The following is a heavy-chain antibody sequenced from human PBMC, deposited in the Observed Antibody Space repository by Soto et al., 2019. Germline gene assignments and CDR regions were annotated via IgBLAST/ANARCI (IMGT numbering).Heavy chain of an antibody. CDR2: IYYSGST. CDR1: GGAISSGDYY. V-gene: IGHV4-30-4*01. CDR3: ARDALTHITGMGS. D-gene: IGHD1-20*01. J-gene: IGHJ4*02. Sequence: QVQLQESGPGLVKPSQTLSLTCTVSGGAISSGDYYWSWIRQPPGKGLEWIGYIYYSGSTYYNPSLKSRVTISVDTSKNQFSLKLSSVTAADTAVYYCARDALTHITGMGSWGQGTLVTVSS.